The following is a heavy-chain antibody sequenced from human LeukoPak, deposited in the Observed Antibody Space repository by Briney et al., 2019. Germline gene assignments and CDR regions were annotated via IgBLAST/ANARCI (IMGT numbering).Heavy chain of an antibody. CDR1: GFTLSNYW. CDR3: ARGSNSAFDY. Sequence: GGSLRLSCAASGFTLSNYWMNWARQAPGKGLECVANIKQDGSEKYYVDSVKGRFTISRDNAKNSLYLQMNSLRAEDTAVYYCARGSNSAFDYWGQGTLVTVSS. D-gene: IGHD6-6*01. J-gene: IGHJ4*02. V-gene: IGHV3-7*04. CDR2: IKQDGSEK.